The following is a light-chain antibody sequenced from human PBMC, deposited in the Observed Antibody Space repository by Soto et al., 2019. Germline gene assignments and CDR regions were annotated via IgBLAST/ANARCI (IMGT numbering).Light chain of an antibody. CDR2: DAS. CDR3: QQYNSYSWT. V-gene: IGKV1-8*01. Sequence: ILLTQSPSSLSAYTGDRVTITCRASQGISSYLAWYQQKPGKAPKLLIYDASSLESGVPSRFSGSGSGTEFTLTISSLQPDDFATYYCQQYNSYSWTFGQGSKVDI. CDR1: QGISSY. J-gene: IGKJ1*01.